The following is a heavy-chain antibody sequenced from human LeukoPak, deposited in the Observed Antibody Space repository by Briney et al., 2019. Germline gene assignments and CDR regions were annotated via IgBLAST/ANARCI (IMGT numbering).Heavy chain of an antibody. CDR3: ATSDPYSSTYYYYYYYMDV. D-gene: IGHD6-13*01. J-gene: IGHJ6*03. Sequence: SVKVSCKASGGTFSSYAITWVRQAPGQGLEWMGGIIPIFGTANYTQKFQGRVTITTDESTSTAYMELSSLRSEDTAVYYCATSDPYSSTYYYYYYYMDVWGKGTTVTVSS. V-gene: IGHV1-69*05. CDR2: IIPIFGTA. CDR1: GGTFSSYA.